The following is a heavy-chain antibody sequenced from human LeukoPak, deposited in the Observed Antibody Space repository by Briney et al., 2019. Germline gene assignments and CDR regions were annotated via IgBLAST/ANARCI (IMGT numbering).Heavy chain of an antibody. D-gene: IGHD1-26*01. CDR3: ARGGIITSYAFEI. Sequence: GGSLRLSCAASGFTFSTYAISWVRQAPGKGLEWISCISSTSNYIFYADSVRGRFTISRDNAKNSLYLQMDSLRAEDTAVYYCARGGIITSYAFEIWGQGAKVTVSS. J-gene: IGHJ3*02. CDR1: GFTFSTYA. V-gene: IGHV3-21*01. CDR2: ISSTSNYI.